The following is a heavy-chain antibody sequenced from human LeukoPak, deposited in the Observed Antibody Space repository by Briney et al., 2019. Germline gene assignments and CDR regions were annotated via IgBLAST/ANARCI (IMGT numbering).Heavy chain of an antibody. D-gene: IGHD6-13*01. V-gene: IGHV1-18*04. CDR1: GYIFTRTG. CDR3: TRDHLAADGSDAFDI. Sequence: ASVKVSCKASGYIFTRTGINWVRQAPGQGLEWMGWISPYNGNTKYAQKFQGRVTATTDTSTTTAYMDLRSLRSDDTAVYYCTRDHLAADGSDAFDIWGQGTMVTVSS. CDR2: ISPYNGNT. J-gene: IGHJ3*02.